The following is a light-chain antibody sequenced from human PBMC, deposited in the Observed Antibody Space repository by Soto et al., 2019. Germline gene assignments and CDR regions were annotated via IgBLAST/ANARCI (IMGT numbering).Light chain of an antibody. J-gene: IGKJ1*01. V-gene: IGKV1-5*01. Sequence: DIQMTQSPSTLSASVGDTVTVTCRASQSVSGWLAWYQQKPGEAPKLLIYHASTLESGVPSRFSGSGSGTEFTLTISSLQPDDFATYYCQQYNSYSWTFGQGTKVDIK. CDR1: QSVSGW. CDR3: QQYNSYSWT. CDR2: HAS.